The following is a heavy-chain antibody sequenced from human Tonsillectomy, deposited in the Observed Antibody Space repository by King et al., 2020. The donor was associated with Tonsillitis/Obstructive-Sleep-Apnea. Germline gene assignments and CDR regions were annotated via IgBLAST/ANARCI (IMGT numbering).Heavy chain of an antibody. J-gene: IGHJ4*02. Sequence: VQLVESGGGLVQPGGSLRLSCAASGFTFSNCWMSWVRQAPGKGLEGVANIKEDGSEKYFGDSVKGRFTISRDNATNSVYLQMNSLSAEDTAVYYCASGGHLDYWGQGTLVSVSS. D-gene: IGHD3-16*01. CDR2: IKEDGSEK. V-gene: IGHV3-7*02. CDR1: GFTFSNCW. CDR3: ASGGHLDY.